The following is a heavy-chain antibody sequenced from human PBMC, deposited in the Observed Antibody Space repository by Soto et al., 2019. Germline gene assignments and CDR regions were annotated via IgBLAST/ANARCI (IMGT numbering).Heavy chain of an antibody. CDR2: IYYSGST. Sequence: SETLSLTCTVSGGPISSYYWSWIRQPPGKGLEWIGYIYYSGSTNYNPSLKSRVTISVDTSKNQFSLKLSSVTAADTAVYYCARGRGGSYDYWGQGALVTVSS. V-gene: IGHV4-59*01. D-gene: IGHD1-26*01. J-gene: IGHJ4*02. CDR1: GGPISSYY. CDR3: ARGRGGSYDY.